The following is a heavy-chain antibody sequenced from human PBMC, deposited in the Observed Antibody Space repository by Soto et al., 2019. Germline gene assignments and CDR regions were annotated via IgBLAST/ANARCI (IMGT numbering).Heavy chain of an antibody. D-gene: IGHD3-22*01. J-gene: IGHJ4*02. CDR1: GGSFSGYY. CDR2: INHSGST. Sequence: SEALSLTCAVYGGSFSGYYWSWIRQPPGKGLEWIGEINHSGSTNYNPSLKSRVTISVDTSKNQFSLKLRSVTAADTAVYYCARGRAPKTYYYDSSGYYSDYWGQGTLVTVSS. CDR3: ARGRAPKTYYYDSSGYYSDY. V-gene: IGHV4-34*01.